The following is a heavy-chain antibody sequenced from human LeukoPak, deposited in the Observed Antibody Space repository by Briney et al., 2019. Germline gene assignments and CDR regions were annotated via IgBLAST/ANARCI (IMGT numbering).Heavy chain of an antibody. J-gene: IGHJ4*02. CDR2: IYSGGST. D-gene: IGHD3-16*02. CDR1: GFTVSSNY. V-gene: IGHV3-53*01. Sequence: GGSLRLSCAASGFTVSSNYMSWVRQAPGKGLEWVSVIYSGGSTYYADSVKGRFTISRDNSKNTLYLQMNSLRAEDTAVYYCARARVLAVHRGPFDYWGQGTLVTVSS. CDR3: ARARVLAVHRGPFDY.